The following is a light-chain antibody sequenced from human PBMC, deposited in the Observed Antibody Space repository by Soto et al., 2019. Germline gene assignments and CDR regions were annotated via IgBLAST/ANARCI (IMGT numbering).Light chain of an antibody. Sequence: IVLTESPATPSLSPGERATLSSRANQSVSNYLTWYQHKPGQAPRLLIFDASNRATGIPARFSGSASWTDFTLTISSLEPEDSALYFCQQHSHWPLTFGQGTRLETK. CDR3: QQHSHWPLT. CDR2: DAS. CDR1: QSVSNY. V-gene: IGKV3-11*01. J-gene: IGKJ5*01.